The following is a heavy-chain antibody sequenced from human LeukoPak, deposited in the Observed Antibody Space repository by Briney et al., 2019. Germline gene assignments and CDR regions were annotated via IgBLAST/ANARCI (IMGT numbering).Heavy chain of an antibody. J-gene: IGHJ5*02. CDR3: ARGQMSSGYNSFDP. D-gene: IGHD6-19*01. CDR1: GYSFTSYD. Sequence: GASVKVSCIASGYSFTSYDINWVRQATGQGLEWMGWMNTNSGNTGFAPKFQGRVTMTRDTSKGTAYMELRSLRSEDTAVYYCARGQMSSGYNSFDPWGQGTLVTVSS. V-gene: IGHV1-8*01. CDR2: MNTNSGNT.